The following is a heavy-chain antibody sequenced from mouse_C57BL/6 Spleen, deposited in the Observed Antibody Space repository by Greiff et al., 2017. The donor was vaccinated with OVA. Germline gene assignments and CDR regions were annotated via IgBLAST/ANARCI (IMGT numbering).Heavy chain of an antibody. D-gene: IGHD5-1-1*01. J-gene: IGHJ4*01. CDR1: GYTFTSYW. CDR2: IDPSDSET. V-gene: IGHV1-52*01. CDR3: ARKGYPRYAMDY. Sequence: QVQLQQPGAELVRPGSSVKLSCKASGYTFTSYWMHWVKQRPIQGLEWIGNIDPSDSETHYNQKFKDKATLTVDKSSSTAYMQLSSLTSEDSAVYYCARKGYPRYAMDYWGQGTSVTVSS.